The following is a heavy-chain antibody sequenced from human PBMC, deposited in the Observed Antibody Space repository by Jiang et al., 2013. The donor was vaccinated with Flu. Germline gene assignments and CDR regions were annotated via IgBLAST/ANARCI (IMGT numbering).Heavy chain of an antibody. CDR3: AREEQLRPYDY. J-gene: IGHJ4*02. Sequence: GAEVKKPGASVKVSCKASGYTFTSYYMHWVRQAPGQGLEWMGIINPSGGSTNYAQKFQGRVTMTRDTSISTAYMELSRLRSDDTAVYYCAREEQLRPYDYWGQGTPVTVSS. D-gene: IGHD6-13*01. V-gene: IGHV1-46*01. CDR1: GYTFTSYY. CDR2: INPSGGST.